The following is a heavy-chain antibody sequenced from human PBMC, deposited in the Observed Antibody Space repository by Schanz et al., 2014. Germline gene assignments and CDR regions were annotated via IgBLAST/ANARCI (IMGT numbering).Heavy chain of an antibody. CDR2: IENNANGATT. J-gene: IGHJ3*02. CDR1: GFTFSNVW. V-gene: IGHV3-15*04. Sequence: EVQLVESGGGLVKPGGSLRLSCAVSGFTFSNVWMSWVRQAPGKGLEWVGRIENNANGATTDYAAPVKGRFTVSRDDSRNTLYLQMNTLRTDDTALYYCTTFNNRDALYIWGQGTMVSVSS. D-gene: IGHD1-20*01. CDR3: TTFNNRDALYI.